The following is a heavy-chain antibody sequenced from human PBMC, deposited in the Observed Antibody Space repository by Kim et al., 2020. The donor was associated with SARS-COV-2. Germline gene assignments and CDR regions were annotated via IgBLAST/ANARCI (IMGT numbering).Heavy chain of an antibody. CDR2: INWTSGSI. Sequence: GGSLRLSCAASGFTFGDYAMHWIRQAPGKGLEWVSGINWTSGSIGYADSVKGRFTISRDNAKNSLYLQMNSLRAEDTALYYCAKDVTAAGHTPIDYWGQGTLVTVSS. V-gene: IGHV3-9*01. CDR3: AKDVTAAGHTPIDY. J-gene: IGHJ4*02. D-gene: IGHD6-13*01. CDR1: GFTFGDYA.